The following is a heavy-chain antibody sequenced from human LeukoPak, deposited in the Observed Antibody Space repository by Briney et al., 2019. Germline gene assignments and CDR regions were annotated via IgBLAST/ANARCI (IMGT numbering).Heavy chain of an antibody. V-gene: IGHV3-30*04. CDR1: GFTFSSYA. D-gene: IGHD3-3*01. J-gene: IGHJ4*02. CDR3: ARTKPFWSGFDY. CDR2: ISYDGSNK. Sequence: PGGSLRLSCAASGFTFSSYAMHWVRQAPGKGLEWVAVISYDGSNKYYADSVKGRFTISRDNSKNTLYLQMNSLRAEDTAVYYCARTKPFWSGFDYWGQGTLVTVSS.